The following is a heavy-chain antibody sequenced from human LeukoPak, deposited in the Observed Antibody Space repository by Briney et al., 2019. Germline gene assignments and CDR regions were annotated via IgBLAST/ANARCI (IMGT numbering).Heavy chain of an antibody. D-gene: IGHD4-11*01. CDR1: GFTFSDYY. CDR3: TREDHSNYNY. CDR2: ITGSGDIK. J-gene: IGHJ4*02. V-gene: IGHV3-11*04. Sequence: GGSLRLSCAASGFTFSDYYMSWIRLTPGKGLEWVSYITGSGDIKSYVDSVKGRFTISRDNAKKSLYLQMNSLRAEDTAVYYCTREDHSNYNYWGQGTLVTVSS.